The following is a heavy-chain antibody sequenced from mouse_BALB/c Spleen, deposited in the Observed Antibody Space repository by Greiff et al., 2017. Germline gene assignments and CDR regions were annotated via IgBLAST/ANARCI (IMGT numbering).Heavy chain of an antibody. CDR2: IWSGGST. Sequence: VQLQESGPGLVQPSQSLSITCTVSGFSLTSYGVHWVRQSPGKGLEWLGVIWSGGSTDYNAAFISRLSISKDNSKSQVFFKMNSLQANDTAIYYCARNGRIYYGYAMDYWGQGTSVTVSS. CDR3: ARNGRIYYGYAMDY. J-gene: IGHJ4*01. D-gene: IGHD2-1*01. V-gene: IGHV2-2*02. CDR1: GFSLTSYG.